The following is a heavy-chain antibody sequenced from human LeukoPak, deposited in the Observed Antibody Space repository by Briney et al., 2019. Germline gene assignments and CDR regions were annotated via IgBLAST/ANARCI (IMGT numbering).Heavy chain of an antibody. Sequence: SETLSLTCTVPGGSISSYYWSWIRQPPGKGLEWIGYIYYSGSTNYNPSLKSRVTISVDTSKNQFSLKLSSVTAADTAVYYCARDRYYYDAFDIWGQGTMVTVSS. CDR3: ARDRYYYDAFDI. D-gene: IGHD3-10*01. V-gene: IGHV4-59*01. CDR2: IYYSGST. CDR1: GGSISSYY. J-gene: IGHJ3*02.